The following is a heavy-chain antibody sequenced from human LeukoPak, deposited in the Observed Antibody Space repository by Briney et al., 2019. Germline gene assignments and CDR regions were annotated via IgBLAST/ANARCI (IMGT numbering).Heavy chain of an antibody. CDR2: ISGSAGST. V-gene: IGHV3-23*01. D-gene: IGHD2-15*01. Sequence: PGGSLRVSCAASGFTFSSYAMSWVRQAPGKGLEWVSGISGSAGSTYYADSVKGRFTISRDNSKNTLYLQMNSLRAEDTAVYYCASIVVVEAATPHFDYWGQGTLVTVSS. CDR3: ASIVVVEAATPHFDY. J-gene: IGHJ4*02. CDR1: GFTFSSYA.